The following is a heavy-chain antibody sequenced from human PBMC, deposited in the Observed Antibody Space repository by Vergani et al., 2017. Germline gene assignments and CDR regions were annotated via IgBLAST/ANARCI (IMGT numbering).Heavy chain of an antibody. J-gene: IGHJ4*02. CDR2: IIPILNLI. Sequence: QVQLVQSGAEVKKPGASVKVSCKASGYTFTGYYMHWVRQAPGQGLEWMGRIIPILNLINYAEKFQGRVTITADKSTSTAYMELSSLRSEDTAVYYCAKELTYLGGDCFDYWGQGTLVTVFS. V-gene: IGHV1-69*09. D-gene: IGHD3-16*01. CDR3: AKELTYLGGDCFDY. CDR1: GYTFTGYY.